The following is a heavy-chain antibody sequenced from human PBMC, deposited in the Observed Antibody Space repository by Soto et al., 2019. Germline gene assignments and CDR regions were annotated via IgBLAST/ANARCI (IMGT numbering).Heavy chain of an antibody. Sequence: GGSLRLSCAASGFTFSRYGMHWVRQAPGKGLEWVAVIWYDGSNKYYADSVKGRFTISRDNSKNTLYLQMNSLRAEHTAVYYCARDSVADFSFDYWGQGILVTVS. J-gene: IGHJ4*02. CDR2: IWYDGSNK. CDR3: ARDSVADFSFDY. CDR1: GFTFSRYG. D-gene: IGHD6-19*01. V-gene: IGHV3-33*01.